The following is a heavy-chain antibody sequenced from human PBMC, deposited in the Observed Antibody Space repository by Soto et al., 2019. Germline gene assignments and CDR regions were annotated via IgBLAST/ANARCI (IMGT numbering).Heavy chain of an antibody. CDR1: GFTLSNGW. V-gene: IGHV3-74*01. Sequence: EVQPMESGGGLVQPGGSLKLSCAASGFTLSNGWMHWVRQSPGKGLLWVSRISADGTTTHYADSVEGRFTVSWDNARNTLYLQMSSLRVDDTAVYYCASGAVFRGQGILVTVSS. J-gene: IGHJ4*02. D-gene: IGHD6-19*01. CDR3: ASGAVF. CDR2: ISADGTTT.